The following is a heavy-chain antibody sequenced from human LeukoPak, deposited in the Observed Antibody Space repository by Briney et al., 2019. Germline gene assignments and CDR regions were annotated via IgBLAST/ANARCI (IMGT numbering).Heavy chain of an antibody. CDR3: ARDIHGDLYSFDS. V-gene: IGHV3-30-3*01. CDR1: GFTFSSYA. J-gene: IGHJ4*02. D-gene: IGHD4-17*01. Sequence: ARSLRPSCAASGFTFSSYAMHWVRQAPGKGLEWVAVISYDGSNKYYADSVKGRFTISRDNSKNTLYLQMNSLRAEDTAVYYCARDIHGDLYSFDSWGQGTLVTVSS. CDR2: ISYDGSNK.